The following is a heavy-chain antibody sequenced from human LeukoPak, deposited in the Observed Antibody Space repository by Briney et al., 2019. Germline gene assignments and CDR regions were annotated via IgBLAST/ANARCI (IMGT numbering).Heavy chain of an antibody. CDR2: ISGSAHKI. V-gene: IGHV3-23*01. CDR1: GLTFSNYA. D-gene: IGHD5-18*01. Sequence: GGSLRLSCVASGLTFSNYAVSWVRQAPDKGLDWVSVISGSAHKIRYADSVKGRFTISRDNSENIVYLQMNNLRAEDRAVYYCAGRVTGYSSGYVYWGQGTLVTVSS. CDR3: AGRVTGYSSGYVY. J-gene: IGHJ4*02.